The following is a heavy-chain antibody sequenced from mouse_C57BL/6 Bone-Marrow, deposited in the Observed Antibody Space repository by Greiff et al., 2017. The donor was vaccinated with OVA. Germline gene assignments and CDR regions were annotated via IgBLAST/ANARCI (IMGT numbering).Heavy chain of an antibody. CDR3: AREPRPYFFDY. Sequence: EVKLMESEGGLVQPGSSMKLSCTASGFTFSDYYMAWVRQVPEKGLEWVANINYDGSSTYYLDSLKSRFIISRDNAKNILYLQMSSLKSEDTATYYCAREPRPYFFDYWGQGTTLTVSS. V-gene: IGHV5-16*01. CDR2: INYDGSST. CDR1: GFTFSDYY. J-gene: IGHJ2*01.